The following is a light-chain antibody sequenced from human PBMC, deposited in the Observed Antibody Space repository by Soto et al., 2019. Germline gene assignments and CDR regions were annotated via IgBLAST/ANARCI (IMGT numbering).Light chain of an antibody. CDR2: DAS. Sequence: DIQMTQSPSSLSASVGDRVTITCRASQSISNYLNWYQQKPGKAPNLLIYDASSLLSGVPSRFSGSGSGTDFTLTISSLQPEDFSIYYCQQSYIIPLSFGGGTQVDIK. CDR3: QQSYIIPLS. CDR1: QSISNY. V-gene: IGKV1-39*01. J-gene: IGKJ4*01.